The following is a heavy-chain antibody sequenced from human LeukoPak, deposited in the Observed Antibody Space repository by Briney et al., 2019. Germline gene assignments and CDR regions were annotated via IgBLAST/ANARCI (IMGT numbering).Heavy chain of an antibody. CDR2: ISAYNGNT. CDR3: AKDLSVSGIVGYFDY. V-gene: IGHV1-18*01. J-gene: IGHJ4*02. Sequence: ASVKVSCKASGYTFTSYGISWVRQAPGQGLEWMGWISAYNGNTNYAQKLQGRVTMTTDTSTSTAYMELRSLRSDDTAVYYCAKDLSVSGIVGYFDYWGQGTLVTVSS. D-gene: IGHD2-21*01. CDR1: GYTFTSYG.